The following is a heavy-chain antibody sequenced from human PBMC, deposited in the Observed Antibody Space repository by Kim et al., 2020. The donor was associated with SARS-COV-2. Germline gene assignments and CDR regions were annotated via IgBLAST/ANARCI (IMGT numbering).Heavy chain of an antibody. J-gene: IGHJ4*02. CDR3: AKGGDCSSTSCYRFDYNWNADFDY. D-gene: IGHD2-2*02. CDR2: ISGIGGST. V-gene: IGHV3-23*01. Sequence: GGSLRLSCAASGFNFSSYAMSWVRQAPGKGLEWVSAISGIGGSTYYADSVKGRFTISRDNSKNTLYLQMNSLRAEDTAVYYCAKGGDCSSTSCYRFDYNWNADFDYWGQGTLVTVSS. CDR1: GFNFSSYA.